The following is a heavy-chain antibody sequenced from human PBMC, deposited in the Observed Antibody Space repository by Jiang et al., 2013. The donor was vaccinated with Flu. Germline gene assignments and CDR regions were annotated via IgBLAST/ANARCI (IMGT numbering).Heavy chain of an antibody. J-gene: IGHJ5*02. CDR1: GFTFSSYS. CDR2: ISSSSSTI. V-gene: IGHV3-48*01. D-gene: IGHD3-3*01. Sequence: GGSLRLSCAASGFTFSSYSMNWVRQAPGKGLEWVSYISSSSSTIYYADSVKGRFTISRDNAKNSLYLQMNSLRAEDTAVYYCAREGPIFGVVHFDPWGQGTLVTVSS. CDR3: AREGPIFGVVHFDP.